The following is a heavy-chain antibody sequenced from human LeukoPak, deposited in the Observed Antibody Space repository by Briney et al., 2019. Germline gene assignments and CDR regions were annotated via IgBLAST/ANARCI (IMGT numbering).Heavy chain of an antibody. CDR3: ATSGWWGYFDY. CDR1: GFTVSSNY. D-gene: IGHD6-19*01. V-gene: IGHV3-66*01. J-gene: IGHJ4*02. Sequence: GGSLRLSCAASGFTVSSNYMSWVRQAPGKGLEWVSIIYSGGSTYYADSVRGRFTISRDNSKNTLYLLMNSLRAEDTAVYYCATSGWWGYFDYWGQGTLITVSS. CDR2: IYSGGST.